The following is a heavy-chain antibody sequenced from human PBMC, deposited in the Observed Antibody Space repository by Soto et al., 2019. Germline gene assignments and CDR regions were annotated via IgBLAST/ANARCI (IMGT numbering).Heavy chain of an antibody. CDR1: GFTFSSYW. V-gene: IGHV3-7*01. CDR3: ARDPSLLWFGELSHVDFDS. Sequence: EVQLVESGGGLVQPGGSLRLSCAASGFTFSSYWMSWVRQAPGKGLEWVANIKQDGSEKYYVDSVKGRFTISRDNAKNSLYLQMNSLRAEDTAVYYCARDPSLLWFGELSHVDFDSWGQGTLVTVSS. D-gene: IGHD3-10*01. CDR2: IKQDGSEK. J-gene: IGHJ4*02.